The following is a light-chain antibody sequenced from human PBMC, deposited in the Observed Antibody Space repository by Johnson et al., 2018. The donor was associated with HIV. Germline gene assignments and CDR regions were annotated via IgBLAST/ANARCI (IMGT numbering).Light chain of an antibody. CDR1: DSNIGNNY. CDR2: ENN. Sequence: HSVLTQPPSVSAAPGQKVTISCFGSDSNIGNNYVSWYQQLPGTAPKLLIYENNKRPSGIPDRFSGSKSGTSATLGITGLQTGDEADYYCGTWDSSLSAYYVFGTGTKVTVL. CDR3: GTWDSSLSAYYV. J-gene: IGLJ1*01. V-gene: IGLV1-51*01.